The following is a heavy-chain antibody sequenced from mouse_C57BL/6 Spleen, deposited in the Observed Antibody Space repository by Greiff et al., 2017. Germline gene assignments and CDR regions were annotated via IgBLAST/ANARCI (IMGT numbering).Heavy chain of an antibody. CDR3: AMEASGRVY. Sequence: EVQLVESGPELVKPGASVKMSCKASGYTFTDYNMHWVKQSHGKSLEWIGYINPNNGGTSYNQKFKGKATLTVNKSSSTAYMELRSLTSEDSAVYYCAMEASGRVYWGQGTTLTVSS. CDR2: INPNNGGT. CDR1: GYTFTDYN. V-gene: IGHV1-22*01. D-gene: IGHD4-1*01. J-gene: IGHJ2*01.